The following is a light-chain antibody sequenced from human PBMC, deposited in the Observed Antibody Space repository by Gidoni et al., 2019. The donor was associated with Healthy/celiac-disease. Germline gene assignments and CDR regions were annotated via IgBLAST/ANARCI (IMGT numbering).Light chain of an antibody. CDR3: QAWDSSTVV. CDR2: QDS. CDR1: KLGDKY. V-gene: IGLV3-1*01. J-gene: IGLJ2*01. Sequence: SYALTQPPSVSVSPAQTASITCSGEKLGDKYTCWYQQKPGQSPVLVIYQDSKRLSGIPERFSGSNSGNTATLTISGTQAMDEADYYCQAWDSSTVVFGGGTKLTVL.